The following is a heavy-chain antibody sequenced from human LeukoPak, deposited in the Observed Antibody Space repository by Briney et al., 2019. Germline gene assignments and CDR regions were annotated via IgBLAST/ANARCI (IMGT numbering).Heavy chain of an antibody. CDR2: IYYSGST. J-gene: IGHJ4*02. Sequence: PSETLSLTCTASGGSISSYYWSWIRQPPGKGLEWMGYIYYSGSTNYNPSLKSRVTISVDTSKNQFSLKLSSVTAADTAVYYCARGYGSGSYGFDYWGQGTLVTVSS. CDR3: ARGYGSGSYGFDY. V-gene: IGHV4-59*01. CDR1: GGSISSYY. D-gene: IGHD3-10*01.